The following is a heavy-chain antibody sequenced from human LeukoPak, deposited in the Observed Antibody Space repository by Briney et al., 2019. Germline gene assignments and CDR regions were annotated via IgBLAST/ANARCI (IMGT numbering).Heavy chain of an antibody. D-gene: IGHD2-21*02. Sequence: GGSLRLSCAASGFTFSSYSMNWVRQAPGKGLEWLSSISSSSSYIYYADSVKGRFTISRDNAKNSLYLQMNSLRAEDTAVYYCARDQTNYCGGDCYSDYWGQGTLVTVSS. CDR2: ISSSSSYI. CDR1: GFTFSSYS. J-gene: IGHJ4*02. CDR3: ARDQTNYCGGDCYSDY. V-gene: IGHV3-21*01.